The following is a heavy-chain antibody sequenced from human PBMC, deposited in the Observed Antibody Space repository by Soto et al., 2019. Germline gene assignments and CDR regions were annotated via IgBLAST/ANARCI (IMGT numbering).Heavy chain of an antibody. CDR1: GGSFSGYY. CDR2: INHSGST. Sequence: SETLSLTCAVYGGSFSGYYWSWIRQPPGKGLEWIGEINHSGSTNYNPSLKSRVTISVDTSKNPFSLKLSSVTAADTAVYYCARRLGGGNWNYSLWGQGTLVTVSS. V-gene: IGHV4-34*01. CDR3: ARRLGGGNWNYSL. J-gene: IGHJ4*02. D-gene: IGHD1-7*01.